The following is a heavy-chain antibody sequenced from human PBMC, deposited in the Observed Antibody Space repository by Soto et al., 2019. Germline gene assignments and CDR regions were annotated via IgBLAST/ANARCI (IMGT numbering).Heavy chain of an antibody. D-gene: IGHD6-13*01. V-gene: IGHV3-48*01. Sequence: GGSLRLSCAASGFTFSYYNMNWVHQAPARGLEWVSYISSSSSTIYYADSVKGRFTISRDNASNSLYLQMNSLRAEDTAVYYCARDGDGSSWPFDYWGQGTLVTVSS. J-gene: IGHJ4*02. CDR1: GFTFSYYN. CDR3: ARDGDGSSWPFDY. CDR2: ISSSSSTI.